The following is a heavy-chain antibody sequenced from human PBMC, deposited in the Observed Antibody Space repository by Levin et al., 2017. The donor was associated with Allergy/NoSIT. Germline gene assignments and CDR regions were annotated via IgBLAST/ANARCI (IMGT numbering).Heavy chain of an antibody. J-gene: IGHJ3*02. Sequence: AGGSLRLSCAASGFTFSGYTLNWVRQAPGKGLEWVSSISSCSTYIYYADSLKGRFTISRDDAKNSLSLQMNSLRVEDTAVYYCASDGSYDTLDIWGQGTMVTVSS. V-gene: IGHV3-21*01. CDR2: ISSCSTYI. D-gene: IGHD6-6*01. CDR3: ASDGSYDTLDI. CDR1: GFTFSGYT.